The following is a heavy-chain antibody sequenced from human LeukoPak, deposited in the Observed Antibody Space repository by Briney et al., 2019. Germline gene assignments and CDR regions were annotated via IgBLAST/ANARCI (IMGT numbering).Heavy chain of an antibody. Sequence: PSETLSLTCTVSGGSISSYYWSWIRQPPGKGLEWIGEINHSGSTNYNPSLKSRVTISVDTSKNQFSLKLSSVTAADTAVYYCARGRYCSSTSRYDNWFDPWGQGTLVTVSS. CDR2: INHSGST. CDR3: ARGRYCSSTSRYDNWFDP. V-gene: IGHV4-34*01. D-gene: IGHD2-2*01. CDR1: GGSISSYY. J-gene: IGHJ5*02.